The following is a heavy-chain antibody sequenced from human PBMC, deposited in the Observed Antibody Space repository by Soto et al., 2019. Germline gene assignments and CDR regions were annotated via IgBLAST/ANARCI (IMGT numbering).Heavy chain of an antibody. Sequence: SETLSLTCAVSGGSITSANLWTCVRQPPGGGLEWIGEISHSGITNYKASLKSRVTMSVDKTKNDVSLKLTSVTAADTAVYYCARVLRGWFDPWGQGTPVTVSS. CDR2: ISHSGIT. J-gene: IGHJ5*02. V-gene: IGHV4-4*02. CDR3: ARVLRGWFDP. CDR1: GGSITSANL.